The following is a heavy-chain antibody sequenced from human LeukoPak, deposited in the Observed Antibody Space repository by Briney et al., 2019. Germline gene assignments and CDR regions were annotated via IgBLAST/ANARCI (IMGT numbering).Heavy chain of an antibody. V-gene: IGHV3-53*01. J-gene: IGHJ4*02. CDR3: ARGRGGD. Sequence: GGSLRLSRAASGVTVNSYCMGWVRQAPGKGLEWVSLISSEGFTYYADSVKGRFTISRDNSKNTLSLQMNSLRAEDTAFYYCARGRGGDWGQGALVTVSS. CDR2: ISSEGFT. CDR1: GVTVNSYC. D-gene: IGHD2-15*01.